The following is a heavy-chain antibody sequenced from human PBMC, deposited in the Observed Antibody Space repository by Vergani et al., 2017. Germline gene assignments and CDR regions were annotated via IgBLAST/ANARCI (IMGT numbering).Heavy chain of an antibody. CDR1: GFTFSNDE. CDR2: ITSSSTI. Sequence: ELQLVESGGGLVQPGGSLRLSCAASGFTFSNDETNGVRQAPGKGRAWVSYITSSSTISYASSVTGRFTISRDNAKHSLYLQMNSLRAEDTAVYYCARDRYGGNSRPDAFDIWGQGTMVTVSS. D-gene: IGHD4-23*01. V-gene: IGHV3-48*03. J-gene: IGHJ3*02. CDR3: ARDRYGGNSRPDAFDI.